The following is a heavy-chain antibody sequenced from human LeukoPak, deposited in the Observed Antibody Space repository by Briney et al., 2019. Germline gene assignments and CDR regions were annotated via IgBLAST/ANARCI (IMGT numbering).Heavy chain of an antibody. Sequence: GGSLRLSCAASGFTFSSYDMHWVRQAPGKGLEWVSGIGTGGDTYYPGSVKGRFTVSRENAKNSLYLQMNSLRAADTAVYYCARRRLLLRYWFDPWGQGTLVTVSS. CDR1: GFTFSSYD. V-gene: IGHV3-13*01. CDR2: IGTGGDT. CDR3: ARRRLLLRYWFDP. J-gene: IGHJ5*02. D-gene: IGHD3-22*01.